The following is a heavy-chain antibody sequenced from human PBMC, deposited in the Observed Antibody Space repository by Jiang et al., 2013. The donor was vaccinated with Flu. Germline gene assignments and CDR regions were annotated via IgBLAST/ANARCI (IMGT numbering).Heavy chain of an antibody. V-gene: IGHV6-1*01. CDR2: TYYRSKWYN. J-gene: IGHJ5*02. Sequence: SGSGLVKPSQTLSLTCAISGDSVSSNSAAWNWIRQSPSRGLEWLGRTYYRSKWYNDYAVSVKSRITINPDTSKNQFSLQLNSVTPEDTAVYYCARDQGYMVRGVMGIDPWGQGTLVTVSS. D-gene: IGHD3-10*01. CDR1: GDSVSSNSAA. CDR3: ARDQGYMVRGVMGIDP.